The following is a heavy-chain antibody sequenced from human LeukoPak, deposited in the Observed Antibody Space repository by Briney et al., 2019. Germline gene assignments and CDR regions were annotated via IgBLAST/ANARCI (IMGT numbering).Heavy chain of an antibody. CDR3: ARDHGTAMAGASWFDP. V-gene: IGHV3-11*04. CDR1: GFTFSDYY. D-gene: IGHD5-18*01. CDR2: ISSSGSTI. J-gene: IGHJ3*01. Sequence: GGSLRLSCAASGFTFSDYYMSWIRQAPGKGLEWVSYISSSGSTIYYADSVKGRFTISRDNAKNSLYLQMNSLRAEDTAVYYCARDHGTAMAGASWFDPWGQGTMVTVSS.